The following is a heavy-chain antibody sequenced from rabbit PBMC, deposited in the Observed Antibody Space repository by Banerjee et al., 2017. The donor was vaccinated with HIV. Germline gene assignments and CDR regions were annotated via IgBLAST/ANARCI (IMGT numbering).Heavy chain of an antibody. Sequence: QSVEESGGDLVKPGGTLTLTCTVSGFSLSSYAMCWVRQAPGKGLEWIACIYAGSSGSTNYASWAKGRFTISKTSSTTVTLQMTSLTDADTATYFCARGTYGYIGYADAINLWGQGTLVTVS. CDR2: IYAGSSGST. CDR1: GFSLSSYA. D-gene: IGHD6-1*01. CDR3: ARGTYGYIGYADAINL. V-gene: IGHV1S40*01. J-gene: IGHJ4*01.